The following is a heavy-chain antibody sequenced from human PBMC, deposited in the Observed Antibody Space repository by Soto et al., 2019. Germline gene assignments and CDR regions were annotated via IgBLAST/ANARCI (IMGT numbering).Heavy chain of an antibody. Sequence: EVQLLESGGGLVQPGGSLRLSCAASGFTFSSYAMSWVRQPPGKGLEWVSAVSGSGGSTYYADSVKGRCTISRDNSNNPRHLQVNSVRAEDTAVYYCASVVIVLMVYDAAPVTFDFWGQGTLVTVSS. J-gene: IGHJ4*02. CDR1: GFTFSSYA. V-gene: IGHV3-23*01. CDR2: VSGSGGST. CDR3: ASVVIVLMVYDAAPVTFDF. D-gene: IGHD2-8*01.